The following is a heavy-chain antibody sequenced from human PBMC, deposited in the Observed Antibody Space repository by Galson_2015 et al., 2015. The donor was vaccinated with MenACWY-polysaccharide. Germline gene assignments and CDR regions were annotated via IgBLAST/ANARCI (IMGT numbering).Heavy chain of an antibody. J-gene: IGHJ4*02. V-gene: IGHV3-33*01. CDR3: ARPQDTSGSYPDY. CDR1: GFTFSSCG. CDR2: IWYDGSKK. D-gene: IGHD3-22*01. Sequence: SLSLSCAASGFTFSSCGMHWVRQAPGKGLEWVAVIWYDGSKKYYADSVKGRFTISRDNSKNTLYPQMNSLRGEDTAVYYCARPQDTSGSYPDYWGQGTLVTVSS.